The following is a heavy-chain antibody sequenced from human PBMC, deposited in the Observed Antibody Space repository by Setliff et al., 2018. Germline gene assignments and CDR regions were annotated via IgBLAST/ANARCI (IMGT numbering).Heavy chain of an antibody. V-gene: IGHV1-46*01. D-gene: IGHD2-15*01. CDR2: INPSGGST. J-gene: IGHJ3*01. CDR3: AISTLSICSGGTCPNVFDV. Sequence: ASVKVSCKASGYTFTSYYMHWVRQAPGQGLEWMGIINPSGGSTSYAQRFQGRVTLTTDMSTSTAYMELRSLGSDDTAVYYCAISTLSICSGGTCPNVFDVWGQGTMVTVSS. CDR1: GYTFTSYY.